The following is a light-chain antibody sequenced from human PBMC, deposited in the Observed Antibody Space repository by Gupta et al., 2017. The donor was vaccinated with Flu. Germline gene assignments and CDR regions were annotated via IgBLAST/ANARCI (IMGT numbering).Light chain of an antibody. J-gene: IGKJ3*01. CDR3: QQYDNLPLT. V-gene: IGKV1-33*01. CDR2: DAS. CDR1: QDITNY. Sequence: QMTQSPSSLSASVGDRVTITCQASQDITNYLNWYQQKPGKAPKLLIYDASNLETGVPSRFSGSGSGTDFIFTISSLQPEDIATYYCQQYDNLPLTFGPGTKVDIK.